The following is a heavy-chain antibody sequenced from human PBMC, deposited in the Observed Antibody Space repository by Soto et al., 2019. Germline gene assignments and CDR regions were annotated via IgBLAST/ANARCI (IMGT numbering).Heavy chain of an antibody. D-gene: IGHD2-15*01. CDR2: INHSGST. CDR1: GGSFSGYY. J-gene: IGHJ6*03. Sequence: PSETLSLTCAVYGGSFSGYYWSWIRQPPGKGLEWIGEINHSGSTNYNPSLKSRVTISVDTSKNQFSLKLSSVTAADTAVYYCARLPRQDCSGGGCYSLRVIYYYYYYMDVWGKGTTVTVS. V-gene: IGHV4-34*01. CDR3: ARLPRQDCSGGGCYSLRVIYYYYYYMDV.